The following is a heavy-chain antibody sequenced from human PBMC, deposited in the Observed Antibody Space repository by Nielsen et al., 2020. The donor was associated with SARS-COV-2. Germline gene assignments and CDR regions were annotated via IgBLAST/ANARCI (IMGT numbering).Heavy chain of an antibody. CDR2: ISWNSGSI. V-gene: IGHV3-9*01. CDR1: GFTFDDYA. J-gene: IGHJ6*02. D-gene: IGHD6-19*01. CDR3: ATLISSGWNYGMDV. Sequence: GESLKISCAASGFTFDDYAMHWVRQAPGKGLEWVSGISWNSGSIGYADSVKGRFTISRDNAKNSLYLQMNSLRAEDTALYYCATLISSGWNYGMDVWGQGTTVTVSS.